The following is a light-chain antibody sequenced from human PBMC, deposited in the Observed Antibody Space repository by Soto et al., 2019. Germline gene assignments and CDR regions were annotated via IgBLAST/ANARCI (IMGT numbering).Light chain of an antibody. CDR3: LQATHWPHT. CDR1: RSLVHSDGNIY. V-gene: IGKV2-30*02. J-gene: IGKJ2*01. Sequence: DVVLTQSPLSLSVTLGQPASISCGSSRSLVHSDGNIYLIWFQQRPGQSPRRLIYQVSNRDFGVPDRFSGSGSVTDFTLKISRVEAEDVGVYYCLQATHWPHTFGQGTKVDIK. CDR2: QVS.